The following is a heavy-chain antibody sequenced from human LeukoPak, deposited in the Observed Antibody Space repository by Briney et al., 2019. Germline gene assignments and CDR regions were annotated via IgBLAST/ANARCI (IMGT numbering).Heavy chain of an antibody. J-gene: IGHJ4*02. CDR2: ISGSGVNT. CDR3: ARGRGLPVRPPNEGFLDY. CDR1: GFTFSSYA. V-gene: IGHV3-23*01. Sequence: HPGGSLRLSCAASGFTFSSYAMSWVRQAPGKGLEWVSGISGSGVNTYYANSVKGRFTISRDKFMNTLYLQMNSLRAEDTAVYYCARGRGLPVRPPNEGFLDYWGRGTLVTVSS. D-gene: IGHD6-6*01.